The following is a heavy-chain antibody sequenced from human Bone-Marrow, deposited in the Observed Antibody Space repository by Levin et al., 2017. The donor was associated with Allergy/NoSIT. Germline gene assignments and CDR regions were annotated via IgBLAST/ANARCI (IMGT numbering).Heavy chain of an antibody. V-gene: IGHV3-23*01. Sequence: GGSLRLSCAASGFNFSIYAMSWVRQAPGKGLEWVSSISGSGDSTYYADSVRGRFTISRDNSKKMLFLEMNSLRAEDTAIYYCANLGPMESGSYYFFYWGQGTLVTVSS. CDR3: ANLGPMESGSYYFFY. J-gene: IGHJ4*02. CDR1: GFNFSIYA. D-gene: IGHD1-26*01. CDR2: ISGSGDST.